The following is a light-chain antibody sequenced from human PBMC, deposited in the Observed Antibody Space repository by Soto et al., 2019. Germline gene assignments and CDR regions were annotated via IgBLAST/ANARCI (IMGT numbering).Light chain of an antibody. V-gene: IGKV3-15*01. CDR1: QSVNIN. Sequence: EIVLTQSPATLSVSPGERATLSCRSSQSVNINLAWYQQKPGQAPRLLIYGASTRATGIPARFSGSGARTEFTLNISSLQSEDFAVYYCQQYNNWPPITFGQGTRLEIK. J-gene: IGKJ5*01. CDR2: GAS. CDR3: QQYNNWPPIT.